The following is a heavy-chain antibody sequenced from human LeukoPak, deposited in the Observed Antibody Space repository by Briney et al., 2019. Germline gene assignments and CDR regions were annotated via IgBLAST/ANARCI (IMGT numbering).Heavy chain of an antibody. CDR3: ARGSMVRGVFDP. CDR1: GFPFSSYD. V-gene: IGHV3-13*01. CDR2: IGTAGDT. D-gene: IGHD3-10*01. Sequence: PGGSLRLSCAASGFPFSSYDMHWVRQATGKGLEWVSAIGTAGDTYYPGSVKGRFTISRENAKNSLCLQMNSLRAEDTAVYYCARGSMVRGVFDPWGQGTLVTVSS. J-gene: IGHJ5*02.